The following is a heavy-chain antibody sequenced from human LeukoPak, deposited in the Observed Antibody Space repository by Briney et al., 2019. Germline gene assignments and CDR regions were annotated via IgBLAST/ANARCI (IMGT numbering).Heavy chain of an antibody. Sequence: GGSLRLSCAASGFTFSSYSMNWVRHAPGKGLEWVSSISSSSSYIYYADSVKGRFTISRDNAKNSLYLQMNRLRAEDTAVYYCARGRYCSSTSCYPRWCDPWGQGTLVTVSS. J-gene: IGHJ5*02. D-gene: IGHD2-2*01. CDR2: ISSSSSYI. CDR1: GFTFSSYS. V-gene: IGHV3-21*01. CDR3: ARGRYCSSTSCYPRWCDP.